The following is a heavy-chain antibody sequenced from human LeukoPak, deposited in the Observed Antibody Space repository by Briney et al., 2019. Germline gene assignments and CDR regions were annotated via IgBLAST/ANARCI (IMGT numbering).Heavy chain of an antibody. J-gene: IGHJ4*02. CDR3: ARGSSNLLWFGEFPHFDY. CDR2: IIPIFGTA. CDR1: GGTFSSYA. V-gene: IGHV1-69*01. Sequence: SVKVSCKASGGTFSSYAISWVRQAPGQGLEWMGGIIPIFGTANYAQKFQGRVTITADESTSTAYMELSSLRSEDTAVYYCARGSSNLLWFGEFPHFDYWGQGTLVTVSS. D-gene: IGHD3-10*01.